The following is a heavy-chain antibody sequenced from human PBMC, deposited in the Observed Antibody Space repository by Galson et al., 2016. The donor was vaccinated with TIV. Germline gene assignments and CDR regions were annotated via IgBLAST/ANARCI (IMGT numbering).Heavy chain of an antibody. J-gene: IGHJ6*02. CDR1: GFTFSNYN. D-gene: IGHD2-15*01. CDR2: ISSSSIFI. V-gene: IGHV3-21*01. Sequence: SLRLSCAASGFTFSNYNMNWVRQAPGKGLEWVSSISSSSIFIYSADSVKGRFTLPRDNAKNSMYLQMNSLRAEDTAVYYCARRPVVVVAATNGYYYYGMDVWGQGTTVTVSS. CDR3: ARRPVVVVAATNGYYYYGMDV.